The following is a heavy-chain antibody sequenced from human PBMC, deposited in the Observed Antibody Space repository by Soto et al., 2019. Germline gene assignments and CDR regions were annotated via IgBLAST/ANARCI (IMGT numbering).Heavy chain of an antibody. CDR3: AKRRGAGGHFDY. Sequence: GGSLRLSCAASGFTFSSYAMGWVRQGPGKGLEWVAVVSIGGSIHYADSVRGRFTISRDNSKDTLSLQMNSLTAEDTAVYFCAKRRGAGGHFDYWGQGALVTVSS. D-gene: IGHD2-15*01. CDR1: GFTFSSYA. J-gene: IGHJ4*02. CDR2: VSIGGSI. V-gene: IGHV3-23*01.